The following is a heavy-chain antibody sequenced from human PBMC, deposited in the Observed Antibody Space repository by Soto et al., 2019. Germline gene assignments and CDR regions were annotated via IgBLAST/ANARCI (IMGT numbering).Heavy chain of an antibody. Sequence: QVQLVQSGAEVKKPGSAVKVSCKASGGTFSSYAISWVRQAPGQGLEWMGGIIPIYGTANYAQKFQGRVTITADESTSTAYMELSSLRSEDTAVYYCASGAGRDYDILTGYSYYGMDVWGQGTTVNVSS. CDR2: IIPIYGTA. CDR3: ASGAGRDYDILTGYSYYGMDV. CDR1: GGTFSSYA. V-gene: IGHV1-69*12. D-gene: IGHD3-9*01. J-gene: IGHJ6*02.